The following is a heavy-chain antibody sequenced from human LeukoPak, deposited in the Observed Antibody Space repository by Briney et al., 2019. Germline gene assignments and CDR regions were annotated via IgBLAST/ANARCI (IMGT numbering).Heavy chain of an antibody. CDR2: IYYSGST. V-gene: IGHV4-59*08. CDR1: GGSFSTYY. J-gene: IGHJ3*02. CDR3: ARRLAAPDAFDI. D-gene: IGHD2-21*01. Sequence: PSETLSLTCTVSGGSFSTYYWSWFRQPPGKGLEWIAYIYYSGSTNYNPSLKSRVTISVDTSKNQFSLKLNSVTAADTAVYYCARRLAAPDAFDIWGQGTMVTVSS.